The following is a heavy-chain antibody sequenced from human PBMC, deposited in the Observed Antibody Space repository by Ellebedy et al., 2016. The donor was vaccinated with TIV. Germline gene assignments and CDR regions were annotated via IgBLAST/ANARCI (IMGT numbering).Heavy chain of an antibody. J-gene: IGHJ5*02. Sequence: GESLKISCAASGFTFNSYGIHWVRQAPGKGLEWVAVIWYDGSYKYYGDSVKGRFTISRDNAKNTLYLQMTSLRPEDTAVYYCARDGVVPAGGVPQFDPWGQGTLVTVSS. V-gene: IGHV3-33*01. CDR1: GFTFNSYG. CDR3: ARDGVVPAGGVPQFDP. CDR2: IWYDGSYK. D-gene: IGHD2-2*01.